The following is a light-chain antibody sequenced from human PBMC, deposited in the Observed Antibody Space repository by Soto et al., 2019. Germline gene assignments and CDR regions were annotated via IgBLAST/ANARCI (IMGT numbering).Light chain of an antibody. Sequence: DIQMTQSPSAMSASVGDRLTITCRASQDISSYLAWYQQKPGKAPKLLIHSASTLHSGVPLRFSGSGSGTEFTLTISGLQPEDFATYYCQQLNSYPPWTFGQGTKVDIK. CDR1: QDISSY. CDR2: SAS. CDR3: QQLNSYPPWT. J-gene: IGKJ1*01. V-gene: IGKV1-9*01.